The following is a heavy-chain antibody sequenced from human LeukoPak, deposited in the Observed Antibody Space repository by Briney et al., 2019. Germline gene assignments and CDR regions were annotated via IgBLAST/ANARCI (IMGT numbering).Heavy chain of an antibody. CDR2: IYYSGTT. Sequence: PSETLSLTCTVSGGSISRNYWSWIRQPPGQGLECIGFIYYSGTTYYNPSLKSRVTISLDTSKNHFSLKLSSVTAADTAVYYCARLGGSPLITPSFEKYYFDNWGQGTLVTVSS. CDR3: ARLGGSPLITPSFEKYYFDN. V-gene: IGHV4-59*08. CDR1: GGSISRNY. D-gene: IGHD3-16*01. J-gene: IGHJ4*02.